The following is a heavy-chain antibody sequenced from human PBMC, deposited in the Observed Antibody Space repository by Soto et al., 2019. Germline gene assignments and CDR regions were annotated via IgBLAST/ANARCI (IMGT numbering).Heavy chain of an antibody. V-gene: IGHV3-74*01. CDR3: ARGGCVYGPGRMDV. J-gene: IGHJ6*04. D-gene: IGHD3-10*01. CDR1: EFTFSNYW. CDR2: TKSDGSGT. Sequence: EVQLVESGGGLLQPGGSLTLSCTDSEFTFSNYWMHWVRQAPGKGLVWVSRTKSDGSGTSYTDSVKGRFTISRDNAYNTLYLQMSNLRAEDTAVYYCARGGCVYGPGRMDVWGKGTTVIVSS.